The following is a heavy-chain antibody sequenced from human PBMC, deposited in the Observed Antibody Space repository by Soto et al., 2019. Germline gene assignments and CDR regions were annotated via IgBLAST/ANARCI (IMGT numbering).Heavy chain of an antibody. CDR2: ISYSGNT. D-gene: IGHD2-8*01. CDR3: ARAPMVLSRSYFDS. Sequence: PSETLSLTCTVSGGSISNFYWSWIRQPPGKGLEWIGYISYSGNTNYNPSLKSRVSISVDKSKNQLSLNLTSVTAADTAVYYCARAPMVLSRSYFDSWGQGTPVTVSS. V-gene: IGHV4-59*01. CDR1: GGSISNFY. J-gene: IGHJ4*02.